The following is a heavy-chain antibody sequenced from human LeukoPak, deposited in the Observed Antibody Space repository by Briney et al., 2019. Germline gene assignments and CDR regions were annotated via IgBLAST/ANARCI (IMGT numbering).Heavy chain of an antibody. Sequence: ASVKVSCKASGYTFTSYGISWVRQAPGQGLAWMGWISAYNGNTNYAQKLQGRVTMTTDTSTSTAYMELRSLRSDDTAVYYCARVLSSDDYYGSGSYSYYFDYWGQGTLVTVSS. CDR3: ARVLSSDDYYGSGSYSYYFDY. D-gene: IGHD3-10*01. CDR2: ISAYNGNT. V-gene: IGHV1-18*01. CDR1: GYTFTSYG. J-gene: IGHJ4*02.